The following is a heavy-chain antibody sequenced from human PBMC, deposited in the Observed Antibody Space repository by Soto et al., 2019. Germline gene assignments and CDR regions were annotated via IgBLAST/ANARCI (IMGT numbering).Heavy chain of an antibody. J-gene: IGHJ4*02. V-gene: IGHV2-5*02. CDR3: ARPLWSGYYVDY. CDR2: IYWDDDK. Sequence: LRQACRSRWLPLHTRRKGVGWIRQPPGKALEWLALIYWDDDKRYSPSLKSRLTITKDTSKNQVVLTMANMDPVDIAIYCCARPLWSGYYVDYRGQATLRTLSS. CDR1: WLPLHTRRKG. D-gene: IGHD3-3*01.